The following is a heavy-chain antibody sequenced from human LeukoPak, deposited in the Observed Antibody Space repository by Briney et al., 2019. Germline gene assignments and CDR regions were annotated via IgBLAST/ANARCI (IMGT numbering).Heavy chain of an antibody. J-gene: IGHJ4*02. D-gene: IGHD3-10*01. CDR1: GITFTNAW. Sequence: GGSLRLPCAASGITFTNAWMSWVRQAPGKGLEWVGRIKTKTDGGTTDYSAPVKGRFTISRDDSKNTLYLQMNSLKTEDTAVYYCTTDGYYYATFDSWGQGTLVTVSS. CDR3: TTDGYYYATFDS. V-gene: IGHV3-15*01. CDR2: IKTKTDGGTT.